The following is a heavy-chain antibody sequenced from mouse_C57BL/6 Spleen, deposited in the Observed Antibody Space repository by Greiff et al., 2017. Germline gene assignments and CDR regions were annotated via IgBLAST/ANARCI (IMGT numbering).Heavy chain of an antibody. CDR1: GFTFSDYG. J-gene: IGHJ2*01. D-gene: IGHD2-4*01. V-gene: IGHV5-17*01. CDR3: ARRYYDYDPYYFDY. Sequence: EVQVVESGGGLVKPGGSLKLSCAASGFTFSDYGMHWVRQAPEKGLEWVAYISSGSSTIYYADTVKGRFTISRDNAKNTLFLQMTSLRSEDTAMYYCARRYYDYDPYYFDYWGQGTTLTVSS. CDR2: ISSGSSTI.